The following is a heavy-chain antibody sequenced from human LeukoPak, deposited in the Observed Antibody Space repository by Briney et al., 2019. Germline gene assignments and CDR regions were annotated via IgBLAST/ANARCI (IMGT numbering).Heavy chain of an antibody. CDR3: ARVTESPYYYYYYMDV. J-gene: IGHJ6*03. CDR1: GGSISSSSYY. V-gene: IGHV4-39*07. D-gene: IGHD3-16*01. CDR2: IYYSGST. Sequence: SETLSLTCTVSGGSISSSSYYWGWIRQPPGKGLEWIGSIYYSGSTYYNPSLKSRVTISVDTSKNQFSLKLSSVTAADTAVYYCARVTESPYYYYYYMDVWGKGTTVTVSS.